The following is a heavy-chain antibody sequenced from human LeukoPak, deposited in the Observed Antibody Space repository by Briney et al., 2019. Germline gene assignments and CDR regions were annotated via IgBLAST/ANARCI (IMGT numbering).Heavy chain of an antibody. V-gene: IGHV3-33*01. J-gene: IGHJ6*02. CDR2: MWSDGTKK. Sequence: PGGSLRLSCAASGFTFSHYGMHWVRQAPGKGLEWVAVMWSDGTKKYYADSVKGRFTVSRDTSKHTLYLQMSSLRAEDTAVYFCARAEYDRSGSIYYYYGMDIWGQGTTVTVSS. CDR1: GFTFSHYG. D-gene: IGHD3-22*01. CDR3: ARAEYDRSGSIYYYYGMDI.